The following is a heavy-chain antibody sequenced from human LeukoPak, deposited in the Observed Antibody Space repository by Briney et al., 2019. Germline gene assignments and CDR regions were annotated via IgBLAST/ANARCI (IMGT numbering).Heavy chain of an antibody. CDR2: ISGSGSTI. J-gene: IGHJ5*02. Sequence: GGSLRLSCAASGFTFSENYMSWIRQAPGKGLEWVSYISGSGSTIYYADSVKGRFTLSRDNAKISLYLQMNSLRAEDTAVYYCARDHNRFDPWGQGTLVTVSS. V-gene: IGHV3-11*01. CDR1: GFTFSENY. CDR3: ARDHNRFDP.